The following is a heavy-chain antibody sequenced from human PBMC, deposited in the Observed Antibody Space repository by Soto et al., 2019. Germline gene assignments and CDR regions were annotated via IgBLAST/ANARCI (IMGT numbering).Heavy chain of an antibody. CDR2: IHPSGTT. Sequence: QVQLQQWGAGLLKPSETLSLTCAVYGGSFSGYYCTWIRHSPGKGLEWIGEIHPSGTTNYNPSLNSRFTMSLDTSKTQFSLRLTSVTAADTAVYYCARGRDAYKGGNYWGQGTLVSVSS. CDR3: ARGRDAYKGGNY. J-gene: IGHJ4*02. CDR1: GGSFSGYY. D-gene: IGHD3-16*01. V-gene: IGHV4-34*01.